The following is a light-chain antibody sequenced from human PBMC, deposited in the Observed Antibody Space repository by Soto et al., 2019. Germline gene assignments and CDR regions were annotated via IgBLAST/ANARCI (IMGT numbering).Light chain of an antibody. Sequence: EMVLTQSPGTLSLSPGEIATLSCRASQSVSSSYLAWYQQKPGQAPRLLIYGASSRATGIPGRFSGSGSGTDFTLTISRLEPEDFAVYYCQQYGSSPRFTFGPGTKVDIK. V-gene: IGKV3-20*01. J-gene: IGKJ3*01. CDR3: QQYGSSPRFT. CDR1: QSVSSSY. CDR2: GAS.